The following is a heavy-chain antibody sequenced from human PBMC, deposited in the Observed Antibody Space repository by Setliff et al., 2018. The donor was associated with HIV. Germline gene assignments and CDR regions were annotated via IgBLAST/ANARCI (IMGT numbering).Heavy chain of an antibody. CDR1: GFTFEDYG. CDR2: INWNGGST. Sequence: PGGSLRLSCAVSGFTFEDYGMSWVRQAPGKGLEWVSGINWNGGSTGYVDSVKGRFTISRDNAENSLYLQMNSLRAEDMALYYCVRDKWLVPDTFDIWGQGTMVTVSS. CDR3: VRDKWLVPDTFDI. D-gene: IGHD6-19*01. J-gene: IGHJ3*02. V-gene: IGHV3-20*04.